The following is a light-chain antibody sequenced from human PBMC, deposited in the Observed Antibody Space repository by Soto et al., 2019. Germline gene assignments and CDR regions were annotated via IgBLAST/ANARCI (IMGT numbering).Light chain of an antibody. Sequence: IQLTQSPSSLSASVGDRVTITCRASQGISSYLAWYQQKPGKAPKLLIYAASTLQSGVPSRFSGSGSGTDFTLTISSLHPEDFANYYCQQLNSYPFTFGGGTKVDIK. CDR2: AAS. CDR3: QQLNSYPFT. J-gene: IGKJ4*01. CDR1: QGISSY. V-gene: IGKV1-9*01.